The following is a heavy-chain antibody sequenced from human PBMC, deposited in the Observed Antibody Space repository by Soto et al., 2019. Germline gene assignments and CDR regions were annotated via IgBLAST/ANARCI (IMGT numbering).Heavy chain of an antibody. D-gene: IGHD6-13*01. CDR1: GFTFSSYG. CDR3: ARDWAAAAYGMDV. Sequence: QPGGSLRLSCAASGFTFSSYGMHWVRQAPGKGLEWVAVIWYDGSNKYYADSVKGRFTISRDNSKNTLYLQMNSLRAEDTAVYYCARDWAAAAYGMDVWGQGTTVTVSS. CDR2: IWYDGSNK. V-gene: IGHV3-33*01. J-gene: IGHJ6*02.